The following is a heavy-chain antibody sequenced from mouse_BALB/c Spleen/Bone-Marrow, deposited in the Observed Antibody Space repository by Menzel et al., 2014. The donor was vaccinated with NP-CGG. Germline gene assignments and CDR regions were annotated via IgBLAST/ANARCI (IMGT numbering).Heavy chain of an antibody. CDR2: ITKGGGST. J-gene: IGHJ4*01. D-gene: IGHD4-1*01. CDR3: ARQLAYAMDY. CDR1: GFTFSDYY. Sequence: EVKLVESGGGLVQPGGSLKLSCATSGFTFSDYYMYWVRQTPEKRLEWVAYITKGGGSTYYPDIVKGRFTISRDNAKNTLYLQMSCLKSEDTAMYYCARQLAYAMDYWGQGTSVTVSS. V-gene: IGHV5-12*02.